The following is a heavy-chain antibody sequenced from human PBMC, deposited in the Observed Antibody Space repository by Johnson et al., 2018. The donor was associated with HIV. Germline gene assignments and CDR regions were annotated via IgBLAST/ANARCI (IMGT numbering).Heavy chain of an antibody. CDR2: ISGSGGST. J-gene: IGHJ3*02. CDR3: ASSIVGAIVDAFDM. CDR1: GFTFSSYA. D-gene: IGHD1-26*01. V-gene: IGHV3-23*04. Sequence: VLLVESGGGLVQPGGSLRLSCAASGFTFSSYAMSWVRQAPGKGLEWFSAISGSGGSTYYADSVKGRFTISRDNAKNSLYLQMNSLRAEDTAVYYCASSIVGAIVDAFDMWGQATMVTVSS.